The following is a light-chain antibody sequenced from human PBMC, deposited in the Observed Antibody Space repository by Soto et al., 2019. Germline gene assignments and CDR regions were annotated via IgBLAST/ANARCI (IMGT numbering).Light chain of an antibody. Sequence: QSALTQPASVSGSPGQSITISCTGTSSDVGSYNIVSWYQQHPGKAPKLMIYEGSKRPSGVPNRFSGSKSGNTASLTISGRQAEDEADYYCCSYAGSSTSVVFGGGTKLTVL. CDR2: EGS. CDR1: SSDVGSYNI. CDR3: CSYAGSSTSVV. J-gene: IGLJ2*01. V-gene: IGLV2-23*01.